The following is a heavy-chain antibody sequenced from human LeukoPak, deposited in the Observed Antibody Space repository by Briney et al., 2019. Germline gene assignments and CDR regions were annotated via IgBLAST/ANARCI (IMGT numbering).Heavy chain of an antibody. Sequence: SVKVSCKASGGTFSSYAISWVRQAPGQGLEWMGGIIPIFGTANYAQKFQGRVTITTDESTSTAYMELSSLRSEDTAVYYCAGDPSPPSYGSPIFDYWGQGTLDTVSS. CDR3: AGDPSPPSYGSPIFDY. V-gene: IGHV1-69*05. CDR2: IIPIFGTA. J-gene: IGHJ4*02. CDR1: GGTFSSYA. D-gene: IGHD5-18*01.